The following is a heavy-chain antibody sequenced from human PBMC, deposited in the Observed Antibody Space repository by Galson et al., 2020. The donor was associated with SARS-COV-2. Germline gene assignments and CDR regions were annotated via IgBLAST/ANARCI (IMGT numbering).Heavy chain of an antibody. CDR2: ISYDGTTK. J-gene: IGHJ4*02. D-gene: IGHD6-19*01. V-gene: IGHV3-30-3*01. Sequence: GGSLRLSCAVSGFSFTNYAMHWARQVPGKGLEWVAVISYDGTTKHHADSVKGRFTISSDNSKNTTHLQMNSLRGEDTAGYYCARDGYSSGWYLGDFDSWGQGTLVTVSA. CDR3: ARDGYSSGWYLGDFDS. CDR1: GFSFTNYA.